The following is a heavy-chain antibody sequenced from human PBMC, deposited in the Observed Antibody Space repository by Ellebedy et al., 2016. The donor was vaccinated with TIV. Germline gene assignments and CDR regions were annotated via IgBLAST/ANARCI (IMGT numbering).Heavy chain of an antibody. Sequence: PGGSLRLSCAASGFTFSSYAMSWVRQAPGQGLEWVSGINANAVSTAYADSVKGRFTISRDNSKDTLFLQMNSLRAEDTAVYYCASSRYHYYVGNTIFVYWGQGTLVTVSS. V-gene: IGHV3-23*01. CDR2: INANAVST. J-gene: IGHJ4*02. D-gene: IGHD3-10*01. CDR3: ASSRYHYYVGNTIFVY. CDR1: GFTFSSYA.